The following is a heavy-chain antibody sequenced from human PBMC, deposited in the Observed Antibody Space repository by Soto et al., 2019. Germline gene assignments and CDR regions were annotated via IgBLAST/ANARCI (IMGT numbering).Heavy chain of an antibody. D-gene: IGHD2-2*01. J-gene: IGHJ6*02. CDR1: GYSFTSYW. CDR2: IYPGDSDT. V-gene: IGHV5-51*01. Sequence: PGESLKISCKGSGYSFTSYWIGWVRQMPGKGLEWMGIIYPGDSDTRYSPSFQGQVTISADKSISAAYLQWSSLKASDTAMYYCARQGLVVVPAAMDYYYYYGMDVWGQGTKVTVSS. CDR3: ARQGLVVVPAAMDYYYYYGMDV.